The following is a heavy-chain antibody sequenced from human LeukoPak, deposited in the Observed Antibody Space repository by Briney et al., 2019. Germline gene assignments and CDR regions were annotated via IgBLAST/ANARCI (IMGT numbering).Heavy chain of an antibody. J-gene: IGHJ4*02. CDR2: ISSSSGYI. CDR1: GFTFSYYN. V-gene: IGHV3-21*01. CDR3: ARGPQWPLDY. Sequence: GGSLRLSCAASGFTFSYYNMNWVRQAPGKGLEWVSSISSSSGYIYYADSVKGRFTISRDNAKNSLYLQMNSLRADDTAVYYCARGPQWPLDYWGQGTLVTVSS. D-gene: IGHD6-19*01.